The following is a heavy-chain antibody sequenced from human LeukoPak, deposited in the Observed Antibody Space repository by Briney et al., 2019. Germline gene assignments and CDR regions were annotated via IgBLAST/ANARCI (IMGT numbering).Heavy chain of an antibody. Sequence: PGGSLRLSCSASGFTFSSYAMHWVRQAPGKGLEYVSAISSNGGSTYYADSVKGRFTISRDNSKNTLYLQMSSLRAEDTAVYYCVKGYIMIPFGVHDYWGQGTLVTVSS. CDR3: VKGYIMIPFGVHDY. CDR2: ISSNGGST. CDR1: GFTFSSYA. V-gene: IGHV3-64D*06. J-gene: IGHJ4*02. D-gene: IGHD3-16*01.